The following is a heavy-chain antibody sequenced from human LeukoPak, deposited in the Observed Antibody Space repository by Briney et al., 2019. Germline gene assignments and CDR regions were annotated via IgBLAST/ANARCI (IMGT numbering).Heavy chain of an antibody. Sequence: ASVKVSFTASGYTFTSYGISWVRQAPGQGLEWMGWISVYNGNTHYAPKLQGRVTMTTDTSTSTAYMELRSLRSDDTAVYYCAREGGGGYGMDVWGQGTTVTVSS. CDR3: AREGGGGYGMDV. CDR2: ISVYNGNT. CDR1: GYTFTSYG. D-gene: IGHD3-10*01. V-gene: IGHV1-18*01. J-gene: IGHJ6*02.